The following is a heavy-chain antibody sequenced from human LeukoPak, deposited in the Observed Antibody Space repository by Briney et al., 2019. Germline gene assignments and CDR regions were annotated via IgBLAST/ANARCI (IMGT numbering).Heavy chain of an antibody. CDR2: IIPIFGTA. Sequence: SVKVSCKASGGTFSSYAISWVRQAPGQGLEWMGGIIPIFGTANYAQEFQGRVTITADESTSTAYMELSSLRSEDTAVYYCARGNLERTYYDILTGTYGMDVWGKGTTVTVSS. J-gene: IGHJ6*04. D-gene: IGHD3-9*01. CDR3: ARGNLERTYYDILTGTYGMDV. CDR1: GGTFSSYA. V-gene: IGHV1-69*13.